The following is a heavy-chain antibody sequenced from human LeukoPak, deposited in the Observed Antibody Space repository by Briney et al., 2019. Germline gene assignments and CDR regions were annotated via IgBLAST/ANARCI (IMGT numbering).Heavy chain of an antibody. CDR2: ISYSGST. Sequence: SETLSLTCTVSGGSVSSGSYHWSWIRQPPGKGLECIGYISYSGSTNYNPSLRSRVTISVDTSKNRFSLKLSSVTAADTALYYCARGSRTVTPRDAFAFWGQGTLVTVSS. V-gene: IGHV4-61*01. CDR1: GGSVSSGSYH. D-gene: IGHD4-17*01. CDR3: ARGSRTVTPRDAFAF. J-gene: IGHJ3*01.